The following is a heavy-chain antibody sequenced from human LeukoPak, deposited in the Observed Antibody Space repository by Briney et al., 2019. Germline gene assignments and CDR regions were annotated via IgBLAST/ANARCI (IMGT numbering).Heavy chain of an antibody. V-gene: IGHV1-46*01. CDR2: INPSGGST. CDR3: ARGRFGNGGDCYPDY. Sequence: ASVKVSCKASGYTFTSYYMHWARQAPGQGLEWMGIINPSGGSTSYAQKFQGRVTMTRDTSTSTVYMELSSLRSEDTAVYYCARGRFGNGGDCYPDYWGQGTLVTVSS. J-gene: IGHJ4*02. CDR1: GYTFTSYY. D-gene: IGHD2-21*02.